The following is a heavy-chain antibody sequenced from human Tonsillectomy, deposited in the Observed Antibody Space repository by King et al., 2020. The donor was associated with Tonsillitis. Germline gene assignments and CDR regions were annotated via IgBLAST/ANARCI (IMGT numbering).Heavy chain of an antibody. V-gene: IGHV3-23*04. CDR1: GFTFSNYV. CDR2: LSASGGST. J-gene: IGHJ4*02. CDR3: ANLISGWSRGPAGDDSGFDS. D-gene: IGHD6-19*01. Sequence: VQLVESGGGLVQPGRSLRLSCAASGFTFSNYVMTWVRQTPGKGLEWVLSLSASGGSTDYADPVKGRFIISRDDSKSLLYLRMHILRAEDTAVYYCANLISGWSRGPAGDDSGFDSWGQGTPVTVSS.